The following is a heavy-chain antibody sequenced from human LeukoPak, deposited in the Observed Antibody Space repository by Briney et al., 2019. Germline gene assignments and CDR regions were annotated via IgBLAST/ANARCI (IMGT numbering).Heavy chain of an antibody. J-gene: IGHJ4*02. CDR3: ASNPFYSSGWQIDC. V-gene: IGHV4-30-4*01. Sequence: SQTLSLTCTVSGGSISSGDYYWSWIRQPPGKGLEWIGYIYYSGSTYYNPSLKSRVTISVDTSKNQFSLKLSSVTAADTAVYYCASNPFYSSGWQIDCWGQGTLVTVSS. D-gene: IGHD6-19*01. CDR1: GGSISSGDYY. CDR2: IYYSGST.